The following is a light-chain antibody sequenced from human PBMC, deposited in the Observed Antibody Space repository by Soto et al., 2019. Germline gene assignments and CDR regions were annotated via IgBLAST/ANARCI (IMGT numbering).Light chain of an antibody. CDR1: QSVSSY. J-gene: IGKJ2*01. Sequence: EIVLTQSPATLSLSPGERATLSCRASQSVSSYLAWYQQKPGQAPRLLIYGASTRATGIPARFSGSGSGTEFTLTISSLQSEDFAVYYCQQYHNWPPFTFGQGTKLEIK. CDR2: GAS. V-gene: IGKV3-15*01. CDR3: QQYHNWPPFT.